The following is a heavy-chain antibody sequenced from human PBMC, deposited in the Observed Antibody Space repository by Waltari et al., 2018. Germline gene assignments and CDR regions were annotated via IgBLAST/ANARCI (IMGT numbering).Heavy chain of an antibody. CDR3: ARFTTAGD. V-gene: IGHV3-7*01. CDR2: IKEDGSEK. CDR1: GFTFSDYS. D-gene: IGHD3-3*01. Sequence: EVQLVESGGGLVQPGGSLRLSCAASGFTFSDYSMSWVRQAPGKGLEWVASIKEDGSEKNYVDSVKGRFTISRDNAKNSVYLQINSLRAEDTAVYYCARFTTAGDWGQGTLVTVSS. J-gene: IGHJ4*02.